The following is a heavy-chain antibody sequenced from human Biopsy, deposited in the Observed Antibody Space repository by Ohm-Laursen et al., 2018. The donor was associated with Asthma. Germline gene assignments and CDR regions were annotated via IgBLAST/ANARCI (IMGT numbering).Heavy chain of an antibody. CDR3: ARGDSSGWSQYYFDY. D-gene: IGHD6-19*01. Sequence: GSLRLSCAASGFAVSRDYMFWVRQAPGKGLEWVSVIYSSGTSHTADSVRGRFTISRDYSKNTLYLQMHSLRAEDTAVYYCARGDSSGWSQYYFDYWGQGTLVTASS. CDR2: IYSSGTS. V-gene: IGHV3-53*01. CDR1: GFAVSRDY. J-gene: IGHJ4*02.